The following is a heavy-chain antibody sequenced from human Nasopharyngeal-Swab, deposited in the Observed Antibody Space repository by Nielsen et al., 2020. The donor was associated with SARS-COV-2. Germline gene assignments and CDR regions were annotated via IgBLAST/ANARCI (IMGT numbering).Heavy chain of an antibody. CDR1: GGTFRSYA. CDR2: IIPIFGTA. V-gene: IGHV1-69*13. Sequence: SVKVSCKASGGTFRSYAISGERQAHGQGLEWMGGIIPIFGTANYAQKFQGRVTITADESTSTAYMELSSLRSEDTAVYYCARRPYSSSSGDYYYGMDVWGQGTTVTVSS. D-gene: IGHD6-6*01. CDR3: ARRPYSSSSGDYYYGMDV. J-gene: IGHJ6*02.